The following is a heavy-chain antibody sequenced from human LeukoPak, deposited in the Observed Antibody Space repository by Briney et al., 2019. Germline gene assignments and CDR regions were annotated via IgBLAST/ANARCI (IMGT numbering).Heavy chain of an antibody. V-gene: IGHV3-33*01. CDR1: GFTFSTYS. CDR3: ARENYYDNNAVGWFDP. J-gene: IGHJ5*02. D-gene: IGHD3-22*01. CDR2: IWYDGSKT. Sequence: PGGSLRLSCAASGFTFSTYSMHWVRQAPGKGLEWVAVIWYDGSKTFYADSVRGRFTISRDDSKNTVSLQMNSLRAEDTAVYYCARENYYDNNAVGWFDPWGQGTLVTVSS.